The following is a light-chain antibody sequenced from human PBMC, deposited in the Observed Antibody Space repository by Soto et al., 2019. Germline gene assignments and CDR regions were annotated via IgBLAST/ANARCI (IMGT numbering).Light chain of an antibody. CDR2: AVN. CDR1: SSDVGDYNY. V-gene: IGLV2-11*01. CDR3: CSYAGSYTWV. Sequence: QSALTQPRSVSGSPGQSVTISCTGTSSDVGDYNYVSWYQQHPGKAPKLLIYAVNMRPSGVPDRFSGSKSGNTASLTISVLQDEDEADYSCCSYAGSYTWVFGGGTKLTVL. J-gene: IGLJ3*02.